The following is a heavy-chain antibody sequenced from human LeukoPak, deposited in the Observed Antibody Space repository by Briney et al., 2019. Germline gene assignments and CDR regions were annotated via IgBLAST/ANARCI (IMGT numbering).Heavy chain of an antibody. CDR2: IYTSGST. Sequence: PSETLSLTCTVSGVSISAYYWSWIRQPPGKGLEWIGYIYTSGSTNYNPSLKSRVTISVDTSKNQFPLRLSSVTAADTAVYYCARTGRYSGSYSTWGQGTLVTVSS. CDR1: GVSISAYY. CDR3: ARTGRYSGSYST. D-gene: IGHD1-26*01. J-gene: IGHJ5*02. V-gene: IGHV4-4*09.